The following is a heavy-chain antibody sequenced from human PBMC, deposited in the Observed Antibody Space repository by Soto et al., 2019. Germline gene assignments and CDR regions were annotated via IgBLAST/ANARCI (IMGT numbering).Heavy chain of an antibody. Sequence: GASVKVSCKASGYTFTNYAIHRVRQAPGQSLEWMGRINAGDGNTGYPQNSQGRVTITRDTSASTAYMELSSLRSEDTAVYYCARFSGDGSGNNFDNWGQGTLVTVS. D-gene: IGHD3-10*01. CDR3: ARFSGDGSGNNFDN. CDR1: GYTFTNYA. CDR2: INAGDGNT. V-gene: IGHV1-3*01. J-gene: IGHJ4*02.